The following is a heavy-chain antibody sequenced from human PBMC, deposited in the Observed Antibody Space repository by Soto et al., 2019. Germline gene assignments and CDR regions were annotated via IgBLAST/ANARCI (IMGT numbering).Heavy chain of an antibody. V-gene: IGHV2-5*02. CDR2: LYWDDDK. J-gene: IGHJ4*02. CDR3: AHRRFDDSWGSYRWPDY. D-gene: IGHD3-16*02. CDR1: WFSLKTSGVG. Sequence: QITLKESGPTLVNTTQTLTLTCTFSWFSLKTSGVGVACIRHHPGNALEWHGILYWDDDKRYNPALETTLTLTKDSSIHQVVLIMTNVDPVDTATYYCAHRRFDDSWGSYRWPDYWGQVAQVTVSS.